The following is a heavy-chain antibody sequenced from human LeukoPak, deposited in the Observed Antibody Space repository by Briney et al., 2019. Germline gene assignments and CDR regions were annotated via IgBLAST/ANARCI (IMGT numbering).Heavy chain of an antibody. CDR3: ARDFWSGYFNDYYYGMDV. CDR2: IYYSGST. CDR1: GGSISSSSYY. V-gene: IGHV4-39*02. Sequence: PSETLSLTCTVSGGSISSSSYYWGWLRQPPGKGLEWIGSIYYSGSTYYNPSLKSRVTISVDTSKNQFSLKLSSVTAADTAVYYCARDFWSGYFNDYYYGMDVWGQGTTVTVSS. D-gene: IGHD3-3*01. J-gene: IGHJ6*02.